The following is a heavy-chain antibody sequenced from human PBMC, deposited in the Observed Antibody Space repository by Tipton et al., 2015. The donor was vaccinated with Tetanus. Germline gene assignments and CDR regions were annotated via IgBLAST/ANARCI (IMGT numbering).Heavy chain of an antibody. CDR3: ARGGTMDY. CDR1: GYTFTSFG. V-gene: IGHV1-18*01. D-gene: IGHD1-1*01. CDR2: INTDKGST. J-gene: IGHJ4*02. Sequence: QSGAEVKKPGASVKDSCKASGYTFTSFGINWERQAPGQGLEWMGWINTDKGSTNYAQNLQGRVIMTTDTSTLTAYMELRSLRSDDTAVYYCARGGTMDYWGQGTLVTVSA.